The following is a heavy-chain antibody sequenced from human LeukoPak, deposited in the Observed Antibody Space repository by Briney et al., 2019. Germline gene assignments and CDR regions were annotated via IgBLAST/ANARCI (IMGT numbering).Heavy chain of an antibody. D-gene: IGHD3-3*01. Sequence: SETLSLTCTVSGGSISSYYWSWIRQPPGKGLEWIGEINHSGSTNYNPSLKSRVTISVDTSKNQFSLKLSSVTAADTAVYYCARGDRHDFWSGYYTGLSWFDPWGQGTLVTVSS. CDR1: GGSISSYY. V-gene: IGHV4-34*01. J-gene: IGHJ5*02. CDR2: INHSGST. CDR3: ARGDRHDFWSGYYTGLSWFDP.